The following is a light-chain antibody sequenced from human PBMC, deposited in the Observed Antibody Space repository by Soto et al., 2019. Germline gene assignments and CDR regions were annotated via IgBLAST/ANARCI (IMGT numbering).Light chain of an antibody. Sequence: QSALTQPASVSGSPGQSITISCTGTSSDVGNYDLVSWYQQHPGKAPKLMIYEGSKRPSGVSNRFSGSKSGNTASLTISELQAEDEADYYCCSYAGGSSYVFGTGTKVTVL. CDR2: EGS. V-gene: IGLV2-23*01. CDR3: CSYAGGSSYV. J-gene: IGLJ1*01. CDR1: SSDVGNYDL.